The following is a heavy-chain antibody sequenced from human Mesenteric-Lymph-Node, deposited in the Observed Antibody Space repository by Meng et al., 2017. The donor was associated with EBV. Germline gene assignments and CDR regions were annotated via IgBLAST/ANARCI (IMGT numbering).Heavy chain of an antibody. Sequence: EVQLLESGGRLVQPGWSLRLYCAASGFSFSSYAMSWVRQAPGKGLEWVSTISANGGITYYSDSVKGRFTISRDNAKNTLYLQMNSLRAEDTAVYYCARDLSWNQADYWGQGNLVTVAS. CDR2: ISANGGIT. D-gene: IGHD1-14*01. V-gene: IGHV3-23*01. CDR3: ARDLSWNQADY. CDR1: GFSFSSYA. J-gene: IGHJ4*02.